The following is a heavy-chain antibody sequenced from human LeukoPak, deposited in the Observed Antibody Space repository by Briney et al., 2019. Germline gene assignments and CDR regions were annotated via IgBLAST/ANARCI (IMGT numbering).Heavy chain of an antibody. J-gene: IGHJ3*02. CDR3: ARALGDNQAFDI. D-gene: IGHD1-14*01. V-gene: IGHV4-4*07. CDR2: LSPTGSF. CDR1: GGSITSYS. Sequence: SETLSLTCIVSGGSITSYSWGWLRQPAGKGLEWIGRLSPTGSFTYSPSLKSRVTMSVDTSKNHFSLKLNSVTAADTAVYYCARALGDNQAFDIWGQGTVVTVSS.